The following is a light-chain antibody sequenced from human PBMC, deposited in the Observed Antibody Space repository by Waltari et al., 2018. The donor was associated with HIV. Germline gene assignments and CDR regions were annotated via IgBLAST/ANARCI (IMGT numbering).Light chain of an antibody. V-gene: IGKV4-1*01. J-gene: IGKJ3*01. CDR1: QSVVYSGNNKNQ. CDR3: QQAYSIPFT. Sequence: EIVMTQSPDSLAVSLGERATINCKSSQSVVYSGNNKNQLAWYQQKPGQPPKLLIYGASTLDCGVPARFSGSGSGTDFTLTITSLQAEDVAAYYCQQAYSIPFTFGPGTRVDFK. CDR2: GAS.